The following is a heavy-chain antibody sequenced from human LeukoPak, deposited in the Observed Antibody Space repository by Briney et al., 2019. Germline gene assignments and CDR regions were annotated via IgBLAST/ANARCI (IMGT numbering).Heavy chain of an antibody. V-gene: IGHV4-59*12. Sequence: SETLSLTCTVSGGSIGTYYWSWIRQPPGKGLEWIGFIYYSGSTYYNASLKSRVTISVDTSKNQFSLKLSSVTAADTAVYYCARAPLLKVVTYRVPYYFYYMDVWGKGTSVTVSS. CDR2: IYYSGST. CDR1: GGSIGTYY. D-gene: IGHD4-23*01. CDR3: ARAPLLKVVTYRVPYYFYYMDV. J-gene: IGHJ6*03.